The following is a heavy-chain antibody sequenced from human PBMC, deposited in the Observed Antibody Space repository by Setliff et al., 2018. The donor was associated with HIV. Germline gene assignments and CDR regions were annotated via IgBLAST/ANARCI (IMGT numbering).Heavy chain of an antibody. Sequence: SETLSLTCTVSGGSISSSSYYWGWIRQPPGKGLEWIGYIYYSGSTYYNPSLKSRVTISVDTSKNQFSLKLSSLTAADTAVYYCARGRTQWPNYNYFDPWGLGTLVTVSS. CDR1: GGSISSSSYY. CDR2: IYYSGST. CDR3: ARGRTQWPNYNYFDP. J-gene: IGHJ5*02. V-gene: IGHV4-39*07. D-gene: IGHD6-19*01.